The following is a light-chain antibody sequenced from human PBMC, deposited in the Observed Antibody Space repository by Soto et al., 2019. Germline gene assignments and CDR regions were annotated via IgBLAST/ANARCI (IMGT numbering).Light chain of an antibody. Sequence: QSALTQPASVSGSPGQSITISCTGTSSDVGGYNYVSWYQQHPGKAPKLMIYDVPNRPSGVFNRFSGYKSGNTASLTISGLQTEDEADYYCSSYTRTGTSGVVFGGGTKLTVL. V-gene: IGLV2-14*03. J-gene: IGLJ2*01. CDR3: SSYTRTGTSGVV. CDR1: SSDVGGYNY. CDR2: DVP.